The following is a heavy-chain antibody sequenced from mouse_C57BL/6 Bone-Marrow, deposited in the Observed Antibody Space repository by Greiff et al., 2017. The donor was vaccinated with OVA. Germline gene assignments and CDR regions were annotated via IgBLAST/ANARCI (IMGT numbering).Heavy chain of an antibody. D-gene: IGHD3-3*01. V-gene: IGHV10-1*01. CDR3: VRHEGRDGGFAY. J-gene: IGHJ3*01. CDR2: IRSKSNNYAT. Sequence: EVQLVESGGGLVQPKGSLKLSCAASGFSFNTYAMNWVRQAPGKGLEWVARIRSKSNNYATYYADSVKDRFTISRDDSESMLYLQMNNLKTEDTAMYYCVRHEGRDGGFAYWGQGTLVTVSA. CDR1: GFSFNTYA.